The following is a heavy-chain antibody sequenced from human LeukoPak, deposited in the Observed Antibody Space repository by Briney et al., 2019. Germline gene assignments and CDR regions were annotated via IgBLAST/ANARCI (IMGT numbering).Heavy chain of an antibody. D-gene: IGHD2-21*02. CDR1: GGSISSYY. V-gene: IGHV4-59*12. Sequence: SETLSLTCTVSGGSISSYYWSWIRQPPGKGVEWIGHISYSGSTNYNPSLKSRVTISVDTSKNQFSLKLSSVTAADTAVYYCAREDRRFVVVTAIDYWGQGTLVTVSS. CDR2: ISYSGST. CDR3: AREDRRFVVVTAIDY. J-gene: IGHJ4*02.